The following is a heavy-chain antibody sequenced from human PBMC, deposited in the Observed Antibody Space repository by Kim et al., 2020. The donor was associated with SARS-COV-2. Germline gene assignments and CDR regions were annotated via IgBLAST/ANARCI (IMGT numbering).Heavy chain of an antibody. V-gene: IGHV3-23*01. CDR3: AKERYSSGWRRWWELPS. D-gene: IGHD6-19*01. Sequence: VKGRFTISRDNSKTTLYLQMNSLRAEDTAVYYCAKERYSSGWRRWWELPSWGQGTLVTVSS. J-gene: IGHJ4*02.